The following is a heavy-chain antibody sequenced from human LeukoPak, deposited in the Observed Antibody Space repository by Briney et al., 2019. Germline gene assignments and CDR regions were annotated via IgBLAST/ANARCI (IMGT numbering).Heavy chain of an antibody. CDR1: GGSISSYY. J-gene: IGHJ4*02. V-gene: IGHV4-59*08. CDR2: IYYSGST. CDR3: ARRGRYFDWSSEYYFDY. Sequence: SETLSLTCTVSGGSISSYYWSWIRQPPGKGLEWIGYIYYSGSTNYNPSLKSRVTISVDTSKNQFSLKLSSVTAADTAVYYCARRGRYFDWSSEYYFDYWGQGTLVTVSS. D-gene: IGHD3-9*01.